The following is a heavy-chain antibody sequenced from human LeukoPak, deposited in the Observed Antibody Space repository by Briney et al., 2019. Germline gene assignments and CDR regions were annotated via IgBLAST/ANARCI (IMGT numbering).Heavy chain of an antibody. V-gene: IGHV3-74*01. CDR3: TRGRPHGNDY. CDR2: IAGDGSST. Sequence: GGSLRLSCAASGFTFSSYWMNWVRQAPGKGLVWVSRIAGDGSSTTYADSVKGRFSISRDNAKNTLYLQMNSLRVEDTAVYYCTRGRPHGNDYWGQGTLVTVSS. CDR1: GFTFSSYW. J-gene: IGHJ4*02. D-gene: IGHD4-23*01.